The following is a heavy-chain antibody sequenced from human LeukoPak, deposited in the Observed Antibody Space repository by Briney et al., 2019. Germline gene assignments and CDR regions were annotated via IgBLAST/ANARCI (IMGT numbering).Heavy chain of an antibody. CDR1: GFPFSSYW. D-gene: IGHD3-9*01. CDR3: ARDRSDILTGYNDAFDI. J-gene: IGHJ3*02. CDR2: IKTDAYEK. V-gene: IGHV3-7*01. Sequence: GSLNLSFADSGFPFSSYWMSWVRPAPGKGLEWVAIIKTDAYEKYYVDAVKGRFTISRDNAKNSLYLQMHSLGAEDTGVYYCARDRSDILTGYNDAFDIWGRGTMVTVSS.